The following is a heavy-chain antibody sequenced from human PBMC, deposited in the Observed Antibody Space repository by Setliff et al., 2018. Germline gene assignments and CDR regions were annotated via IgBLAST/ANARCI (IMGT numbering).Heavy chain of an antibody. D-gene: IGHD2-15*01. J-gene: IGHJ3*02. CDR1: GYSFTSYW. CDR2: IYPGDSDT. CDR3: ATLSSRYCSGGSCYLGAFDI. Sequence: GESLKLSCKGSGYSFTSYWIGWVRQMPGKGLEWMGIIYPGDSDTRYSPSFQGQVTIPADKSISTAYLQWSSLKASDTAMYYCATLSSRYCSGGSCYLGAFDIWGQGTMVTVSS. V-gene: IGHV5-51*01.